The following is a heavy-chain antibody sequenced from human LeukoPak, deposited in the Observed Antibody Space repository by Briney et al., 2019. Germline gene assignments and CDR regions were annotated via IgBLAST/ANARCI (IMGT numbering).Heavy chain of an antibody. Sequence: SGTLSLTCGVSGGSITSTNYWTWVRQPPGKGLEWIGEVNLQGSTNYNPSLMGRVAISVDMSENHISLQLTSVTAADTAVYYCARGSQSLGYCSGGSCRAKIFDYWGQGTLVTVSS. J-gene: IGHJ4*02. CDR3: ARGSQSLGYCSGGSCRAKIFDY. V-gene: IGHV4-4*02. CDR1: GGSITSTNY. CDR2: VNLQGST. D-gene: IGHD2-15*01.